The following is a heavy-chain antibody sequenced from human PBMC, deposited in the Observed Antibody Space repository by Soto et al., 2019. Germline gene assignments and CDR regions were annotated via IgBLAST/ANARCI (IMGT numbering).Heavy chain of an antibody. J-gene: IGHJ6*02. V-gene: IGHV1-18*04. D-gene: IGHD2-2*01. CDR2: ISAYNGNT. CDR1: GYTFTSYG. CDR3: AREPVPFYCSSTSCLGGGYYGMDV. Sequence: GSSVKVSCKASGYTFTSYGISWVRQAPGQGLEWMGWISAYNGNTNYAQKLQGRVTMTTDTSTSTAYMELRSLRSDDTAVYYCAREPVPFYCSSTSCLGGGYYGMDVWGQGTTVTVSS.